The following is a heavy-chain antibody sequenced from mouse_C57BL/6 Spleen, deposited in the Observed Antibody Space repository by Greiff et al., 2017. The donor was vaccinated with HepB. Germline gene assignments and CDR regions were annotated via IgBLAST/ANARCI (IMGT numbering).Heavy chain of an antibody. V-gene: IGHV1-80*01. D-gene: IGHD2-4*01. Sequence: QVQLKQSGAELVKPGASVKISCKASGYAFSSYWMNWVKQRPGKGLEWIGQIYPGDGDTNYNGKFKGKATLTADKSSSTAYMQLSSLTSEDSAVYFCARSRDLYDYDGYWGQGTTLTVSS. CDR1: GYAFSSYW. J-gene: IGHJ2*01. CDR3: ARSRDLYDYDGY. CDR2: IYPGDGDT.